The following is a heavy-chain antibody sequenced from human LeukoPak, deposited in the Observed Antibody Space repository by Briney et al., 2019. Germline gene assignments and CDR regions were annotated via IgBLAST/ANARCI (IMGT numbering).Heavy chain of an antibody. J-gene: IGHJ5*02. CDR2: INAGNGNT. CDR1: GYTFTSYG. D-gene: IGHD3-10*01. Sequence: ASVKVSCKASGYTFTSYGISWVRQAPGQGLEWMGWINAGNGNTKYSQKFQGRVTITRDTSASTAYMELSSLRSEDTAVYYCARDHYYGSGSYYNFWFDPWGQGTLVTVSS. V-gene: IGHV1-3*01. CDR3: ARDHYYGSGSYYNFWFDP.